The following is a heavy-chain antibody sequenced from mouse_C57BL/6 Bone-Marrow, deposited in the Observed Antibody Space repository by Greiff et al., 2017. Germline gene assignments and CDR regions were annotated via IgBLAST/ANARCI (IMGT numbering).Heavy chain of an antibody. CDR1: GFTFSDYY. J-gene: IGHJ2*01. Sequence: EVKLMESEGGLVQPGSSMTLSCTASGFTFSDYYMAWVRQVPEKGLEWVANINYDGSSTYYLDSLKSRFIISRDNAKNILYLQMSSLKSEDTATYYCARENGSRYFDYWGQGTTLTVSS. CDR2: INYDGSST. V-gene: IGHV5-16*01. CDR3: ARENGSRYFDY. D-gene: IGHD1-1*01.